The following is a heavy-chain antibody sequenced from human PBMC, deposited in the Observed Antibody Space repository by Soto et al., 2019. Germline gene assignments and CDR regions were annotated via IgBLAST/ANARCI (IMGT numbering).Heavy chain of an antibody. CDR3: ARGAIFSYYYYMDV. V-gene: IGHV1-69*02. CDR1: GGTFSSYT. Sequence: QVQLVQSGAEVKKPGSSVKVSCKASGGTFSSYTISWVRQAPGQGLEWMGRIIPILGIANYAQKFQGRVTINPDKSTSTAYMELSSLRSEDTAVYYYARGAIFSYYYYMDVWGKGTTVTVSS. CDR2: IIPILGIA. D-gene: IGHD3-3*01. J-gene: IGHJ6*03.